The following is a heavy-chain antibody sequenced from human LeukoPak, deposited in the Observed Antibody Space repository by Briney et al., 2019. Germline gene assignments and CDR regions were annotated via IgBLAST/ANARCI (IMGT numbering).Heavy chain of an antibody. Sequence: PSETLSLTCTVSGGSISSGGYYWSWIRQHPGKGLEWIGCIYYSGSTYYNPSLKSRVTISVDTSKNQFSLKLSSVTAADTAVYYCARTTVTTSPGPFDYWGQGTLVAVSS. CDR2: IYYSGST. D-gene: IGHD4-17*01. CDR3: ARTTVTTSPGPFDY. CDR1: GGSISSGGYY. J-gene: IGHJ4*02. V-gene: IGHV4-31*03.